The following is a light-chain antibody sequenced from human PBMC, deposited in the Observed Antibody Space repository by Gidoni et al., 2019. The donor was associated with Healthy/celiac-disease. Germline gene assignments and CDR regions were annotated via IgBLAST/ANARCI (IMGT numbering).Light chain of an antibody. J-gene: IGKJ1*01. Sequence: DNVMTQSPDSLAVSLGARATINCKSSQSVLYSSNNKNYLAWYKQKPGQPPKLLIYWASTRESGVPDRFSGSGSGTDFTLTISSLQAEDVAVYYCQQYYSTPRTFGQGTKVEIK. V-gene: IGKV4-1*01. CDR1: QSVLYSSNNKNY. CDR2: WAS. CDR3: QQYYSTPRT.